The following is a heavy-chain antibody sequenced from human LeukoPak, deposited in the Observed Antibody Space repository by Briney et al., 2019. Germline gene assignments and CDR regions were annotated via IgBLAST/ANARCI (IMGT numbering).Heavy chain of an antibody. CDR2: VSHTGAT. D-gene: IGHD1-26*01. CDR3: ARDRRGSFYTFDL. V-gene: IGHV4-59*01. CDR1: GASLNGYF. J-gene: IGHJ3*01. Sequence: PSETLSLTCSVSGASLNGYFWNWVRQTPEKGLEWIGYVSHTGATTSNHTLKSRVSITIDTSKSQISLTMTSVTAADSALYYCARDRRGSFYTFDLWGPGTIVSVS.